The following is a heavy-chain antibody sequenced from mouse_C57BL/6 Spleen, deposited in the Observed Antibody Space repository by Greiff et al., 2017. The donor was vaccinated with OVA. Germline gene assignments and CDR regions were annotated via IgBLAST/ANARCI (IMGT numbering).Heavy chain of an antibody. Sequence: EVHLVESGPGLVKPSQSLSLTCSVTGYSITSGYYWYWIRQFPGNKLEWMGYISYDGSNNYNPTIKNRISITRDTSKNQLFLKLNSVTTEDTATYYCARDDYDPSLDYWGQGTSVTVSS. CDR2: ISYDGSN. CDR3: ARDDYDPSLDY. CDR1: GYSITSGYY. J-gene: IGHJ4*01. D-gene: IGHD2-4*01. V-gene: IGHV3-6*01.